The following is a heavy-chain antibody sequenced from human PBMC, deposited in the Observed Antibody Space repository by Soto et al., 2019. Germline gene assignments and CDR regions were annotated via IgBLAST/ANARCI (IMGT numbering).Heavy chain of an antibody. CDR2: IKSKSDGGTV. CDR3: TADRGVDTPLVAYDF. D-gene: IGHD5-18*01. V-gene: IGHV3-15*07. Sequence: EVQLVESGGGLVEPGGSLRLSCAASGFTFSRAWMNWVRQVPGKWLEWFGRIKSKSDGGTVYYPAAMKDRFTTSRDDSKNTLYLQVNSLKTEDTAVYYCTADRGVDTPLVAYDFWGQGTLVTVSS. CDR1: GFTFSRAW. J-gene: IGHJ4*02.